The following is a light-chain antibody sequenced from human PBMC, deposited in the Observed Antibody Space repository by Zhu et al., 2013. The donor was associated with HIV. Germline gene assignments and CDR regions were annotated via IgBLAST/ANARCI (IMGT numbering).Light chain of an antibody. CDR3: CSYTARSTAV. CDR2: EVS. Sequence: QSALTQPPSASGSPGQSVTISCTGTSGDVGGYNFVSWYQQHPGKAPKLMIYEVSKRPSGVPDRFSASKSGNTASLTISGLQAEDEADYYCCSYTARSTAVFGGGTKLTVV. V-gene: IGLV2-8*01. CDR1: SGDVGGYNF. J-gene: IGLJ2*01.